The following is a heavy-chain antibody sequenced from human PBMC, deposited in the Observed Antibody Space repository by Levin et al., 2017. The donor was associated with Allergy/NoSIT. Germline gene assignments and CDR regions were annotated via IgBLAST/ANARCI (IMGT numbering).Heavy chain of an antibody. D-gene: IGHD5-12*01. CDR3: AREARDVYSGYVPFDH. J-gene: IGHJ4*02. CDR1: GFTFRNYG. Sequence: GESLKISCAASGFTFRNYGMHWVRQAPGKGLEWVAVIWYDGNDKYYADSVKGRFIISRDNSKTTLYLQMNSLRAEDTAMYYCAREARDVYSGYVPFDHWGQGTLVTVSS. V-gene: IGHV3-33*01. CDR2: IWYDGNDK.